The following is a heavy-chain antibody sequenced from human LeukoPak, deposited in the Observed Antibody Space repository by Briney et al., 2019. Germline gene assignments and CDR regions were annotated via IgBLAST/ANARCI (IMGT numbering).Heavy chain of an antibody. J-gene: IGHJ4*02. CDR1: GGTFSSYA. CDR3: ARGASGVVISFYFDY. Sequence: ASVKVSCKASGGTFSSYAISWVRQAPGQGLEWMGGIIPIFGTANYAQKFQGRVTITTDESTSTAYMELSSLRSEDTAVYYCARGASGVVISFYFDYWAREPWSPSPQ. V-gene: IGHV1-69*05. D-gene: IGHD3-3*01. CDR2: IIPIFGTA.